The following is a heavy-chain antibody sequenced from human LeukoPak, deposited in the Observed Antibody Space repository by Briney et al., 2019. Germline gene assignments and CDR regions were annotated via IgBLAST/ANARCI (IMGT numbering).Heavy chain of an antibody. CDR3: ARDPGSENWFDP. CDR1: GGSISSGGYY. Sequence: PSETLSLTCTVSGGSISSGGYYWSWIRQHPGKGLEWIGYIYYSGSTNYNPSLKSRLTMSVDTSKNQFSLKLSTVTAADTAVYYCARDPGSENWFDPWGQGTLVTVSS. V-gene: IGHV4-61*08. J-gene: IGHJ5*02. D-gene: IGHD3-10*01. CDR2: IYYSGST.